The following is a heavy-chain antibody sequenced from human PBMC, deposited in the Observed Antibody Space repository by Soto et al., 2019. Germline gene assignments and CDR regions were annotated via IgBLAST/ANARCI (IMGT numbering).Heavy chain of an antibody. CDR2: TYYRSKWYN. V-gene: IGHV6-1*01. CDR3: VKDVGFDFDY. CDR1: GDSVSSNTAA. Sequence: PSQTLSLTCAISGDSVSSNTAAWNWIRQSPSRGPEWLGRTYYRSKWYNDYAVSVKSRITINPDTSRNQFSLRLNSVTPEDTALYYCVKDVGFDFDYWGLGTLVTVSS. D-gene: IGHD1-26*01. J-gene: IGHJ4*02.